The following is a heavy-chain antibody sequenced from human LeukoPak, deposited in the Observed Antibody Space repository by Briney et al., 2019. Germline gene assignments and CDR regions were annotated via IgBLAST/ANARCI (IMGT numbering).Heavy chain of an antibody. CDR2: ISGSGGST. J-gene: IGHJ4*02. V-gene: IGHV3-23*01. D-gene: IGHD3-22*01. Sequence: PGGSLRLSCAASGFTFSSYAMSWVRQAPGKGLEWVSAISGSGGSTYYADSVKGRFTISRDNSKNTLYLQMNSLRAEDTAVYYCAKVAPWGDYYDSSGYSDYWGQGTLVTVSS. CDR3: AKVAPWGDYYDSSGYSDY. CDR1: GFTFSSYA.